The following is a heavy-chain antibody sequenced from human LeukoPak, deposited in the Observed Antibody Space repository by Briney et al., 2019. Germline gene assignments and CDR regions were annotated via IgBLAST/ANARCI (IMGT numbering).Heavy chain of an antibody. Sequence: ASVKVSCKASGYTFTGYYMHWVRQAPGQVLEWMGWINPNSGGTNYAQKFQGRVTMTRDTSISTAYMELSRLRSDDTAVYYCAREGPNYYDSSGYFDYWGQGTLVTVSS. CDR2: INPNSGGT. CDR3: AREGPNYYDSSGYFDY. J-gene: IGHJ4*02. V-gene: IGHV1-2*02. D-gene: IGHD3-22*01. CDR1: GYTFTGYY.